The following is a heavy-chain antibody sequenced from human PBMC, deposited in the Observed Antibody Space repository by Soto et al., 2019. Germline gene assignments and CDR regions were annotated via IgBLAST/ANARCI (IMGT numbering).Heavy chain of an antibody. J-gene: IGHJ5*02. D-gene: IGHD3-22*01. CDR2: IYYGGTT. CDR3: ARLGAYYQSLDP. Sequence: PSETQCLSCTVSNAPVDSSTYTWGWIRQPPGKGLEWIGSIYYGGTTSYNPSLQSRVTISLETSKSQFSLRLTSVTAADTAVYYCARLGAYYQSLDPWGPGTLVTVSS. CDR1: NAPVDSSTYT. V-gene: IGHV4-39*07.